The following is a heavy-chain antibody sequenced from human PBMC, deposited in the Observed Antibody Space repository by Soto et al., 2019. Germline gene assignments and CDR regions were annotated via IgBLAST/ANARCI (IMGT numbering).Heavy chain of an antibody. V-gene: IGHV5-10-1*01. J-gene: IGHJ6*01. D-gene: IGHD2-15*01. Sequence: PGESLKISFKGSGYSFTSYWISWLRQMLGNGLGWMGRIDPSDSDTNYSPSFQGHVTISAYKSIRTAYRQWSSRKASDNDTYYCARRVRMSGYYYGMDVWGQGPTVTVSS. CDR2: IDPSDSDT. CDR3: ARRVRMSGYYYGMDV. CDR1: GYSFTSYW.